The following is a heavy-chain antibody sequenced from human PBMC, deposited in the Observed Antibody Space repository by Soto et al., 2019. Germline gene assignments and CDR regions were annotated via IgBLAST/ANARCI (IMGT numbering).Heavy chain of an antibody. CDR3: ARPLRQLQSGGVGSTNTYYYYYYGMDV. V-gene: IGHV5-51*01. D-gene: IGHD3-16*01. CDR2: IYPGDSDT. Sequence: PGESLKTSCKGSGYSFTSYWIGWVRQMPGKGLEWMGIIYPGDSDTRYSPSFQGQVTISADKSISTAYLQWSSLKASDTAMYYCARPLRQLQSGGVGSTNTYYYYYYGMDVWGQGTTVTVSS. CDR1: GYSFTSYW. J-gene: IGHJ6*02.